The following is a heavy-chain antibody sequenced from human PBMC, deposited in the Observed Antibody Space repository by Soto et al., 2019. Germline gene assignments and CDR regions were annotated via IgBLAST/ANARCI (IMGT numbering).Heavy chain of an antibody. J-gene: IGHJ6*02. V-gene: IGHV1-18*01. Sequence: GASVKVSCKASGYTFTSYGISWVRQAPGQGLEWMGWISAYNGNTNYAQKLQGRVTMTTDTSTSTAYMELRSLRSDDTAVYYCARAPASEGYYYYGMDVWGQGTTVTVSS. CDR1: GYTFTSYG. CDR3: ARAPASEGYYYYGMDV. D-gene: IGHD2-2*01. CDR2: ISAYNGNT.